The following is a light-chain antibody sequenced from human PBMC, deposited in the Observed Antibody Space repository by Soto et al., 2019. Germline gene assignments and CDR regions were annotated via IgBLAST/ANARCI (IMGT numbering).Light chain of an antibody. CDR1: SSNIGAGYD. V-gene: IGLV1-40*01. CDR3: CSLTTSHTYV. Sequence: QSVLTQPPSVSGAPGQRVTISCTGSSSNIGAGYDVHWYQQFPGTTPKFLIYGNTNRPSGVPDRFSASKSGTSASLTISGLQADDEADYYCCSLTTSHTYVFGSGTKLTVL. J-gene: IGLJ1*01. CDR2: GNT.